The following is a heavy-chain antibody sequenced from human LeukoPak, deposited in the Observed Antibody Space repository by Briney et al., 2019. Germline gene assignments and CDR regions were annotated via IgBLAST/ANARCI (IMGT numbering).Heavy chain of an antibody. D-gene: IGHD3-10*01. J-gene: IGHJ5*02. V-gene: IGHV5-10-1*01. CDR3: ARDVRMLRGILATTA. CDR1: GYTSTSYW. CDR2: IEPSDSYT. Sequence: GESLKISCKSSGYTSTSYWITWVRQMPGKGLEWVGRIEPSDSYTNYSPSFQGHVTISADKSISTAYLQWSSLKASDTAMYYCARDVRMLRGILATTAWGQGTLVTVSS.